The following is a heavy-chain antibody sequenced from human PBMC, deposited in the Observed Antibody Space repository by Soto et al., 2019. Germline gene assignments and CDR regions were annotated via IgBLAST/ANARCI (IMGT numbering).Heavy chain of an antibody. J-gene: IGHJ6*02. CDR1: GYSFTSYW. CDR2: IDPSDSYT. V-gene: IGHV5-10-1*01. D-gene: IGHD6-13*01. CDR3: ARLQAEEAARYYGMDV. Sequence: GESLEVSCKGSGYSFTSYWISWVRQMPGKGLEWMGRIDPSDSYTNYSPSFQGHVTISADKSISTAYLQWSSLKASDTAMYYCARLQAEEAARYYGMDVWGQGTTLTVSS.